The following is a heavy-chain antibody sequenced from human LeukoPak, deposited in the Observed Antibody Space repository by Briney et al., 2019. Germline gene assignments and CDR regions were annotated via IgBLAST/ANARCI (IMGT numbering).Heavy chain of an antibody. J-gene: IGHJ4*02. Sequence: SVKVSCKASGGTFSSYAISWVRQAPGQGLEWMRRIIPILGIANYAQKFQGRVTITADKSTSTAYMELSSLRSEDTAVYYCATYSGGLDYWGQGTLVTVSS. CDR3: ATYSGGLDY. CDR1: GGTFSSYA. D-gene: IGHD1-26*01. CDR2: IIPILGIA. V-gene: IGHV1-69*04.